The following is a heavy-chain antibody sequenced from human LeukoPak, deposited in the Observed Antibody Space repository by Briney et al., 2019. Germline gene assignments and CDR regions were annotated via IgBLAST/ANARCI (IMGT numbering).Heavy chain of an antibody. D-gene: IGHD2-2*01. CDR3: ASVVPAASMAFDP. CDR1: GYSISSSNW. Sequence: SDTLSLTCAVSGYSISSSNWWGWIRQPPGKGLEWIGYIYYSGSTCYNPSLKSRVTMSVDTSKDQFSLKLSSVTAVDTAVYYCASVVPAASMAFDPWGQGTLVTVSS. J-gene: IGHJ5*02. V-gene: IGHV4-28*01. CDR2: IYYSGST.